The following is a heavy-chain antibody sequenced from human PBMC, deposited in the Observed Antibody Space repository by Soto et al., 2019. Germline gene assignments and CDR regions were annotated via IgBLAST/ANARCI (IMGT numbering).Heavy chain of an antibody. CDR1: GCSMDNNGYS. V-gene: IGHV4-31*03. J-gene: IGHJ4*02. CDR3: ARGGSGWKALNYFDS. CDR2: NNYRADT. D-gene: IGHD6-19*01. Sequence: SETLSLTGPVSGCSMDNNGYSWTWIRQRPGGGLEWLGSNNYRADTYYTPSLRSRITISLDTSQNQFSLWLTSVTAADTGIYYCARGGSGWKALNYFDSWGQGILVTVSS.